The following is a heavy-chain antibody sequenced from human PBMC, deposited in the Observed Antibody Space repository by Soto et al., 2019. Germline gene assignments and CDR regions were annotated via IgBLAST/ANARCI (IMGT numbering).Heavy chain of an antibody. CDR3: ATGPPYGDYSDY. Sequence: ASVKVSCKVSGYTLTELYMHWVRQAPGKGLEWMGGFDPEDGETIYAQKFQGRVTMTEDTSTDTAYMELSSLRSEDTAVYYCATGPPYGDYSDYWGQGTLVTVSS. D-gene: IGHD4-17*01. CDR2: FDPEDGET. J-gene: IGHJ4*02. CDR1: GYTLTELY. V-gene: IGHV1-24*01.